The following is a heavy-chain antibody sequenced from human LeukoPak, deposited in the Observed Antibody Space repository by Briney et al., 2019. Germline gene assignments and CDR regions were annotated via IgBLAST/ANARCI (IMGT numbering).Heavy chain of an antibody. V-gene: IGHV1-69*05. CDR3: ASEGNYDSSGYSRYNYYYMDV. D-gene: IGHD3-22*01. Sequence: LVKVSCKGSGGTFSSYSISWVRHAPGQGLEWMGGIIPAFGTAHYAQKFQGRVTITTDESTTTAYMELRSLRSEDTAVYYCASEGNYDSSGYSRYNYYYMDVWGKGTAVTVSS. J-gene: IGHJ6*03. CDR1: GGTFSSYS. CDR2: IIPAFGTA.